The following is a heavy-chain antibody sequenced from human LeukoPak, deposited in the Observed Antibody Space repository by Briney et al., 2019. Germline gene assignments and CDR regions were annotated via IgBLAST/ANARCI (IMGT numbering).Heavy chain of an antibody. V-gene: IGHV4-59*01. Sequence: SETLSLTCTVSGGSIIAFYWSWIRQPPGKGLEWIGYIYYSWSTNYTPSFKGRVTMSVDTSKTQCSLKLRSVPAADTAVYYCARGRYCSDGSCYLDYWGQGTLVTVSS. CDR2: IYYSWST. CDR1: GGSIIAFY. D-gene: IGHD2-15*01. J-gene: IGHJ4*02. CDR3: ARGRYCSDGSCYLDY.